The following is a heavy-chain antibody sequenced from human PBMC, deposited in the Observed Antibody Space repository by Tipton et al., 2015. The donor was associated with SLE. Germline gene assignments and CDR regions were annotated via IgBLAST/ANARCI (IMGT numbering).Heavy chain of an antibody. D-gene: IGHD6-13*01. CDR3: ASLGYSSSWYESSYYFDY. Sequence: LRLSCTVSGGSISSHYWSWIRQPPGKGLEWIGSIYYSGSTYFNPSLKSRVTISVDTSKNQFSLKLSSVTAADTAVYYCASLGYSSSWYESSYYFDYWGQGTLVTVSS. J-gene: IGHJ4*02. CDR2: IYYSGST. CDR1: GGSISSHY. V-gene: IGHV4-59*11.